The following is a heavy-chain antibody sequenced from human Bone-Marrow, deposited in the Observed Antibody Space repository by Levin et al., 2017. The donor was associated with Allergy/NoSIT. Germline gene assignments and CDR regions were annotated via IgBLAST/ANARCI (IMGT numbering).Heavy chain of an antibody. CDR2: ISGSGAGT. V-gene: IGHV3-23*01. J-gene: IGHJ4*02. Sequence: GGSLRLSCAASGFTFRTYAMSWVRQAPGKGLEWLSGISGSGAGTFYADSVKGRFNLSKDNSKNMVYLQLTSLRVEDTAVYYCAKVGSGWFRNKLDSWGQGTLVTVSS. CDR3: AKVGSGWFRNKLDS. CDR1: GFTFRTYA. D-gene: IGHD6-19*01.